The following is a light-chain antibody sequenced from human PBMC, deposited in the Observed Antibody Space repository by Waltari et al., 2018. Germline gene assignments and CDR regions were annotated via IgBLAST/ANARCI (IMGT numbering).Light chain of an antibody. V-gene: IGLV3-10*01. CDR3: YSTDSSGNHRV. CDR1: ALTKKY. CDR2: EDS. J-gene: IGLJ2*01. Sequence: SYELTQPPSVSVSPGQTARITCSGDALTKKYAYWYQQKSDQAPVLVIYEDSKRPSGIPERFSGSSSGTMATVTISGAQVEDEADYYCYSTDSSGNHRVFGGGTKLTVL.